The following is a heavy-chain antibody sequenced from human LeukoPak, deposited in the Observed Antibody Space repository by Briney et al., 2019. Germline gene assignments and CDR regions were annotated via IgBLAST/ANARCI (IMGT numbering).Heavy chain of an antibody. J-gene: IGHJ5*02. D-gene: IGHD3-10*01. V-gene: IGHV4-34*01. CDR2: INHSGST. CDR3: AREEGSGGWFDP. CDR1: GGSFSGYY. Sequence: SETLSLTCAVYGGSFSGYYWSWIRQPPGKGLEWIGEINHSGSTNYNPSLKRRVTISVDTSKNQFSLKLSSVTAADTAVYYCAREEGSGGWFDPWGQGTLVTVSS.